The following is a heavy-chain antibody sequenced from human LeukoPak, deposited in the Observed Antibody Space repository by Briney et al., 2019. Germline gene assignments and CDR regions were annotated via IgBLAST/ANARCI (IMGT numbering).Heavy chain of an antibody. CDR3: ARLFRDGYNSFSAYYYYYMDV. D-gene: IGHD5-24*01. CDR2: IYPGDSDT. V-gene: IGHV5-51*01. CDR1: GYSFTSYW. J-gene: IGHJ6*03. Sequence: GESLKISCKGSGYSFTSYWIGWVRQITGKSLEWMGIIYPGDSDTRYSPSFQGQVTISADKSISTAYLRWSSLKASDTAMYYCARLFRDGYNSFSAYYYYYMDVWGKGTTVTVSS.